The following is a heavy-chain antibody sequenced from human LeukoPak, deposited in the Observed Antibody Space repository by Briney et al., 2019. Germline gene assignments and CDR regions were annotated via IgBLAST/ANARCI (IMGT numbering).Heavy chain of an antibody. CDR3: AREAPEITVLKP. CDR2: IYTSGST. D-gene: IGHD1-20*01. CDR1: GGSISSGSYY. Sequence: SQTLSLTCTVSGGSISSGSYYWSWIRQPAGKGLEWIGRIYTSGSTNYNPSLKSRVTISVDTSKNQFSLKLSSVTAADTAVYYCAREAPEITVLKPWGQGTLVTVSS. V-gene: IGHV4-61*02. J-gene: IGHJ4*02.